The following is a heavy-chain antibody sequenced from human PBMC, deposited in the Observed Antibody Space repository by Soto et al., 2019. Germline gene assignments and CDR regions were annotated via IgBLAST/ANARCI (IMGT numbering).Heavy chain of an antibody. J-gene: IGHJ4*02. V-gene: IGHV3-23*01. CDR2: ISGSGGST. D-gene: IGHD5-12*01. CDR1: GFTFSSYA. Sequence: EVQLLESGGGLVQPGGSLRLPCAASGFTFSSYAMSWVRQAPGKGLEWVSAISGSGGSTYYADSVKGRFTISRDNSKNTLYLQMNSLRAEDTAVYYCAKDKNGYGFPRSFDYWGQGTLVTVSS. CDR3: AKDKNGYGFPRSFDY.